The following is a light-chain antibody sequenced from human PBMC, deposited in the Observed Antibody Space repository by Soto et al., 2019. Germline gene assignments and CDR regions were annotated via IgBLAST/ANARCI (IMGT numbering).Light chain of an antibody. Sequence: DIQMTQSPSSLSASVGDRVTITCRASQSINSYLNWYLQKPGKAPKLLIYAASSLQSGVPSRFSGSGSGTDFTLTVSSLQPEDFATYYCQQSFATPYTFGQGTKLEIK. CDR3: QQSFATPYT. V-gene: IGKV1-39*01. CDR1: QSINSY. J-gene: IGKJ2*01. CDR2: AAS.